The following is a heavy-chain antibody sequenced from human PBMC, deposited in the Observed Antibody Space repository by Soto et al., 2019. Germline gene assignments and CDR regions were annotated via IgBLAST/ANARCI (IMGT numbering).Heavy chain of an antibody. CDR3: ARSTAGMVDY. CDR1: GFTVSSIY. J-gene: IGHJ4*02. V-gene: IGHV3-66*01. CDR2: IYTSGST. Sequence: PGGSLRLSCAASGFTVSSIYMSWVRQTPGGGLEWVSIIYTSGSTYYADSVKGRFTISRDNSKNTLYLQMNSLRVEDTAMYYCARSTAGMVDYWGQGTLVTVSS. D-gene: IGHD6-13*01.